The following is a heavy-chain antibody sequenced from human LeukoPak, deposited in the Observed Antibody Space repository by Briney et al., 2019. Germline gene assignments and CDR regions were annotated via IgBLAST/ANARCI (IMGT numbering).Heavy chain of an antibody. D-gene: IGHD1-26*01. V-gene: IGHV3-23*01. J-gene: IGHJ5*02. CDR3: AKDSGTYSLNWFDT. CDR2: ISGSGGST. CDR1: GFSFSSYA. Sequence: PGGSLRLSCAASGFSFSSYAMSWVRQAPGKGLEWVSGISGSGGSTYYADSVRGRFTISRDYSKTTLYLQMNSLRVEDTAVYYCAKDSGTYSLNWFDTWGQGTLVSVSS.